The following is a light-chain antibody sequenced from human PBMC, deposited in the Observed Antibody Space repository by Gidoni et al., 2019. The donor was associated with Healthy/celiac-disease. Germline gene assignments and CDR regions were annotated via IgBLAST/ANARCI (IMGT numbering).Light chain of an antibody. CDR3: MRELQISIT. CDR2: LGS. Sequence: IVMTKSRLSSPVTPGEPASISCRSSQSLLHSNGYNYLDWYLQKPGQSPQLLIYLGSNRASGVPDRFSGSGSGTDFTLKISRVYGENVGVYYYMRELQISITFGQGTRLEIK. V-gene: IGKV2-28*01. CDR1: QSLLHSNGYNY. J-gene: IGKJ5*01.